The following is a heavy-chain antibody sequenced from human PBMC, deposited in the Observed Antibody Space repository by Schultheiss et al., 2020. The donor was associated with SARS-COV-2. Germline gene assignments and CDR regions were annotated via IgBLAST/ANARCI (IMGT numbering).Heavy chain of an antibody. CDR3: ARDGYSGYPKYYMDV. Sequence: ASVKVSCKASGYTFTSYYMHWVRQAPGQGLEWMGWISAYNGNTNYAQKLQGRVTMTTDTSTSTAYMELSRLRSDDTAVYYCARDGYSGYPKYYMDVWGKGTTVTVSS. D-gene: IGHD5-12*01. V-gene: IGHV1-18*04. CDR1: GYTFTSYY. CDR2: ISAYNGNT. J-gene: IGHJ6*03.